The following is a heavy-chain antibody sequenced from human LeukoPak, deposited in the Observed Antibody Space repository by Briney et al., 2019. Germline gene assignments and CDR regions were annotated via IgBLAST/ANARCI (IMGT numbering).Heavy chain of an antibody. CDR1: GGSFNGYY. Sequence: PSETLSLTCAVYGGSFNGYYWSWIRQPPGKGLEWIGEINHSGSTNYNPSLKSRVTISVDTSKNQFSLKLSSVTAADTAVYYCARDEGAVARAFDIWGQGTMVTVSS. CDR3: ARDEGAVARAFDI. D-gene: IGHD6-19*01. J-gene: IGHJ3*02. CDR2: INHSGST. V-gene: IGHV4-34*01.